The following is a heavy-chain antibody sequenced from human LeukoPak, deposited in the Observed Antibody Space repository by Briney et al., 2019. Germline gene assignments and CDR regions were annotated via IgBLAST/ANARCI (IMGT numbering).Heavy chain of an antibody. CDR3: ARDIVVVPAALDAFDI. D-gene: IGHD2-2*01. V-gene: IGHV4-4*07. CDR2: IYTSGST. CDR1: GGSISSYY. J-gene: IGHJ3*02. Sequence: SETLSLTCTASGGSISSYYWSWIRQPAGKGLEWIGRIYTSGSTNYNPSLKSRVTMSVDTSKNQFSLKLSSVTAADTAVYYCARDIVVVPAALDAFDIWGQGTMVTVSS.